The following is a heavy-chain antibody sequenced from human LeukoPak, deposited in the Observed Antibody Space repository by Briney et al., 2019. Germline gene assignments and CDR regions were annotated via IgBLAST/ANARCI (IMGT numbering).Heavy chain of an antibody. CDR2: IYTSGST. Sequence: MSSETLSLTCTVSGGSISSYYWSWIRQPPGKGLEWIGYIYTSGSTNYNPSLKSRVTISVDTSKNQFSLKLSSVTAADTAVYYCARQDVDTAMAFDYWGQGTLVTVSS. CDR3: ARQDVDTAMAFDY. V-gene: IGHV4-4*09. J-gene: IGHJ4*02. D-gene: IGHD5-18*01. CDR1: GGSISSYY.